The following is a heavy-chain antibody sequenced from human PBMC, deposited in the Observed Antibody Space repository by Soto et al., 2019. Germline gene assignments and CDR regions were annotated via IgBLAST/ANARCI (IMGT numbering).Heavy chain of an antibody. CDR1: GFTFSSDA. Sequence: GGSLRLSCAASGFTFSSDAMSWVRQAPGKGLEWVSAISGSGGSTYYADSVKGRFTISRDNSKNTLYLQMNSLRAEDTAVYYCAKSAFLEWLLLFYGMDVWGQGTTVTVSS. D-gene: IGHD3-3*02. CDR3: AKSAFLEWLLLFYGMDV. V-gene: IGHV3-23*01. CDR2: ISGSGGST. J-gene: IGHJ6*02.